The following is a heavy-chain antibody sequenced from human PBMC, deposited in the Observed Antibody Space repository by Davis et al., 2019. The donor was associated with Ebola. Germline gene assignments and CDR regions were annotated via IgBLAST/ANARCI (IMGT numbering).Heavy chain of an antibody. Sequence: HSQTLSLTCAISGDSLSSAGWNWIRQSPSRGLEWLGRTYYNSKWYTDYAVSVKSRITINPDTSKNQISLHLNSVTPEDTAVYYCARGWLRTGFDYWGQGTLVTVSS. V-gene: IGHV6-1*01. J-gene: IGHJ4*02. D-gene: IGHD5-12*01. CDR2: TYYNSKWYT. CDR3: ARGWLRTGFDY. CDR1: GDSLSSAG.